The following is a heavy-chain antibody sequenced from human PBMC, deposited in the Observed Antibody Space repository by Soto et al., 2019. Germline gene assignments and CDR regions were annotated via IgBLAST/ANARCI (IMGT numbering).Heavy chain of an antibody. CDR3: ATLDGYKSTADY. D-gene: IGHD5-12*01. Sequence: EVQLLESGGGLVQPGGSLRLSCAASGFTFSSSAMSWVRQAPGKGLEWASGISGSGGSTYYADSVKGRLTISRDNSKNTLYMQMNSLRAEDTAVYYCATLDGYKSTADYWGQGTLVTVSS. CDR2: ISGSGGST. V-gene: IGHV3-23*01. J-gene: IGHJ4*02. CDR1: GFTFSSSA.